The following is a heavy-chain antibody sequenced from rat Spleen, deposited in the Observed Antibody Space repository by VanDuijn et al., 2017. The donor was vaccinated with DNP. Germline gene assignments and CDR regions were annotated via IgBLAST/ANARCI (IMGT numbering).Heavy chain of an antibody. CDR2: ISYSGST. V-gene: IGHV3-1*01. J-gene: IGHJ2*01. Sequence: EVQLQESGPGLVKPSQSLSLTCSVTGYSITSTYWGWIRKFPGNKMEWVGHISYSGSTSYNPSLKSRISITRDTSKNQFFLHLNSVTLKYEDTYFCARRSIGTTTFDYWGQGVMVTVSS. CDR3: ARRSIGTTTFDY. D-gene: IGHD1-5*01. CDR1: GYSITSTY.